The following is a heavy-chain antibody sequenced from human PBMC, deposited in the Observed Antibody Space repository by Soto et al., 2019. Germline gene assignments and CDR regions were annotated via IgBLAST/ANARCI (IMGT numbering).Heavy chain of an antibody. J-gene: IGHJ6*03. CDR2: ISWNSGSI. D-gene: IGHD2-15*01. V-gene: IGHV3-9*01. CDR3: AKAGCSGGSCYSDYDYTDV. CDR1: GFTFDDYA. Sequence: PGGSLRLSCAASGFTFDDYAMHWVRQAPGKGLEWVSGISWNSGSIGYADSVKGRFTISRDNAKNSLYLQMNSLRAEDTALYYCAKAGCSGGSCYSDYDYTDVWGKGTTVTVSS.